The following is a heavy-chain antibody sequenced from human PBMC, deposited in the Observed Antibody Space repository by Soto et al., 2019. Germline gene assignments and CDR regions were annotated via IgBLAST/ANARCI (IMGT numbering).Heavy chain of an antibody. Sequence: PSQTLSLTCAISGNSVSSNSAAWNWIRQSPSRGLEWLGRTYYRSKWYNDYAVSVKSRITINPDTSKNQFSLQLNSVTPEDTAVYYCARVGRIAAAGPNYYYYGMDVWGQGTTVTVS. J-gene: IGHJ6*02. CDR1: GNSVSSNSAA. CDR3: ARVGRIAAAGPNYYYYGMDV. CDR2: TYYRSKWYN. V-gene: IGHV6-1*01. D-gene: IGHD6-13*01.